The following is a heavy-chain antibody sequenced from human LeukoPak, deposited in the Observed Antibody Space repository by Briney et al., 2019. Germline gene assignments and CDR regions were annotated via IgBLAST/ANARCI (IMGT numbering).Heavy chain of an antibody. Sequence: SETLSLTCAVYGGSFSGYYWSWIRQPPGKGLEWIGEINHSGSTNYNPSLKSRVTISVDTSKNQFSLKLSSVTAADTAVYYCARSQGLLWFGDYYYMDVWGKGTTVTISS. J-gene: IGHJ6*03. V-gene: IGHV4-34*01. D-gene: IGHD3-10*01. CDR3: ARSQGLLWFGDYYYMDV. CDR2: INHSGST. CDR1: GGSFSGYY.